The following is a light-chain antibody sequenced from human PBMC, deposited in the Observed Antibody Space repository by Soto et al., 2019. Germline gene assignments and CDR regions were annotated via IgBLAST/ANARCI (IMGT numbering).Light chain of an antibody. CDR3: QSYDSSLSGL. CDR2: GNS. CDR1: SANIGAGYD. V-gene: IGLV1-40*01. Sequence: QSVLTQPPSVSGAPGQRVSISCTGSSANIGAGYDVHWYQQLPGTAPKLLIYGNSNRPSGVPDRFSGSKSGTSASLAIPGLQAEDEADYYCQSYDSSLSGLFGGGTKLTVL. J-gene: IGLJ2*01.